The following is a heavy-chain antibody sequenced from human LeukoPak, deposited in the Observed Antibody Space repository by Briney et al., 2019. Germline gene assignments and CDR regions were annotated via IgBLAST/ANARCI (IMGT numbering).Heavy chain of an antibody. CDR2: TWYDGSNK. Sequence: GGSLRLSCAASGFTFSRYGMHWVPQAPGKGLEWVAVTWYDGSNKYYADSVKGRFTISRDNSKNTLYLQMNSLRAEETAVYYCASTSGWYEPIDYWGQGTLVSVSS. D-gene: IGHD6-19*01. CDR3: ASTSGWYEPIDY. CDR1: GFTFSRYG. J-gene: IGHJ4*02. V-gene: IGHV3-33*01.